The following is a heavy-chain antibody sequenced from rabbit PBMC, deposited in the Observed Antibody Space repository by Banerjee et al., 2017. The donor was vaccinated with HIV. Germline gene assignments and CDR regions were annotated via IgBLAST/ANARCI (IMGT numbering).Heavy chain of an antibody. CDR1: GFDFSSYG. CDR2: INTSSGNT. Sequence: QSLEESGGDLVKPEGSLKLTCTVSGFDFSSYGVSWVRQAPGKGLEWIACINTSSGNTVYATWAKGRFTISKTSSTTVTLQMTSLTAADTATYLCARDLAGVIGWNFNLWGPGTLVTVS. V-gene: IGHV1S40*01. J-gene: IGHJ4*01. D-gene: IGHD4-1*01. CDR3: ARDLAGVIGWNFNL.